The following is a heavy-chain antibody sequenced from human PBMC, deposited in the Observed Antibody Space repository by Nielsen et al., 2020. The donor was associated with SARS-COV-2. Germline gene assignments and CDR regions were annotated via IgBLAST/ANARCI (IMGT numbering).Heavy chain of an antibody. Sequence: SVKVSCKASGGTFSSYAISWVRQAPGQGLEWMGRIIPILGIANYAQKFQGRVTITADKSTSTAYMELSSLRSEDTAVYYCARDNESSSRYSPYYYYGMDVWGQGTTVTSP. J-gene: IGHJ6*02. CDR3: ARDNESSSRYSPYYYYGMDV. CDR2: IIPILGIA. D-gene: IGHD6-13*01. CDR1: GGTFSSYA. V-gene: IGHV1-69*04.